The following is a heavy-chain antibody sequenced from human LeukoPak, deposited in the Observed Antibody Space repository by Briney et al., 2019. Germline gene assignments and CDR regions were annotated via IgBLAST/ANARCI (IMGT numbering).Heavy chain of an antibody. Sequence: PSETLSLTCTVSGDSISSPTYYWGWIRQPPGKGLEWIGTIYYSGSNYNNLSLKSRVTISVDASKNQFSLRLSSVTAADTAVYYWARLKTAAGTKYFDYWGQGTLVTVSS. V-gene: IGHV4-39*01. CDR3: ARLKTAAGTKYFDY. J-gene: IGHJ4*02. CDR2: IYYSGSN. CDR1: GDSISSPTYY. D-gene: IGHD6-13*01.